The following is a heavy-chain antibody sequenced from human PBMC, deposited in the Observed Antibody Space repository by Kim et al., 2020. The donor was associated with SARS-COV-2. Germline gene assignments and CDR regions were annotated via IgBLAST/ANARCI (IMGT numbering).Heavy chain of an antibody. CDR3: ARSILEYCSSTSCRGSFDY. D-gene: IGHD2-2*01. V-gene: IGHV4-39*01. Sequence: SETLSLTCTVSGGSFSSSSYYWGWVRQPPGKGLEWIGNIYYSGTTYYNPSLKSRVTISVDTSKNQFSLKLSSVTAADTAVYYCARSILEYCSSTSCRGSFDYWGQGTLVTVSS. J-gene: IGHJ4*02. CDR2: IYYSGTT. CDR1: GGSFSSSSYY.